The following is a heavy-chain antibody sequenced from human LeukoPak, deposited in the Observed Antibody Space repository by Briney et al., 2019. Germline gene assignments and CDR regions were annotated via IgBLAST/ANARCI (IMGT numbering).Heavy chain of an antibody. CDR2: IKQDGSEK. CDR3: ARGIEYYDFWSGYYLYYYMDV. J-gene: IGHJ6*03. Sequence: GGSLRLSCAASGFTFSSYWMSWVRQAPGKGLEWVANIKQDGSEKYYVDSVKGRFTIFRDNAKNSLYLQMNSLRAEDTAVYYCARGIEYYDFWSGYYLYYYMDVWGKGTTVTVSS. CDR1: GFTFSSYW. D-gene: IGHD3-3*01. V-gene: IGHV3-7*04.